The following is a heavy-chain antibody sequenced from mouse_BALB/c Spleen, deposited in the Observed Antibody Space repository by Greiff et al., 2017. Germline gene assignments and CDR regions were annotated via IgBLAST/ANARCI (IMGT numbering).Heavy chain of an antibody. Sequence: EVQGVESGGGLVKPGGSLKLSCAASGFTFSSYAMSWVRQSPEKRLEWVAEISSGGSYTYYPDTVTGRFTISRDNAKNTLYLEMSSLRSEDTAMYDCARVGVITTVRPAWFAYWGQGTLVTVSA. CDR2: ISSGGSYT. D-gene: IGHD2-4*01. J-gene: IGHJ3*01. CDR1: GFTFSSYA. V-gene: IGHV5-9-4*01. CDR3: ARVGVITTVRPAWFAY.